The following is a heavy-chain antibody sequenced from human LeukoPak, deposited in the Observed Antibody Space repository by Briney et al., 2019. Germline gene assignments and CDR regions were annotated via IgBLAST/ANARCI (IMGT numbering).Heavy chain of an antibody. V-gene: IGHV1-69*05. CDR1: GGTFSSYA. J-gene: IGHJ5*02. CDR3: ANGHYYDSSGSWWFDP. D-gene: IGHD3-22*01. Sequence: SVKVSCKASGGTFSSYAISWVRQAPGQGLEWMGGIIPIFGTANYAQKFQGRVTITTDESTSTAYMELSSLRSEDTAVYYCANGHYYDSSGSWWFDPWGQGTLVTVSS. CDR2: IIPIFGTA.